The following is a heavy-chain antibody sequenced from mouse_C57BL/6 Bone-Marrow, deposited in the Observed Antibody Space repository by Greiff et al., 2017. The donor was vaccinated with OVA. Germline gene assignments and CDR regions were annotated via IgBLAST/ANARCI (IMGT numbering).Heavy chain of an antibody. CDR2: IYPGDGDT. CDR3: ARVSTWYFDV. Sequence: VKLQQSGAELVKPGASVKISCKASGYAFSSYWMNWVKQRPGKGLEWIGQIYPGDGDTNYNGKFKGKATLTADTSSSTAYMQLSSLTSEDSAVYFCARVSTWYFDVWGTGTTVTVSS. V-gene: IGHV1-80*01. J-gene: IGHJ1*03. D-gene: IGHD6-2*01. CDR1: GYAFSSYW.